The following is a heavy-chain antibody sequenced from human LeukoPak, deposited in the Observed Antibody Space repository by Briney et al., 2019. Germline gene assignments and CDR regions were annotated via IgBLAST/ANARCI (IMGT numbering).Heavy chain of an antibody. CDR3: AKDQQLGI. J-gene: IGHJ3*02. D-gene: IGHD6-13*01. CDR2: INGDGRNI. Sequence: GGSLRLSCVASGFTFSSYWMHWVRQDPRKGLVWVSRINGDGRNINYADSVRGRFTISRDNAKNTLYLQMNSQRAEDTALYYCAKDQQLGIWGQGTMVTVSS. V-gene: IGHV3-74*01. CDR1: GFTFSSYW.